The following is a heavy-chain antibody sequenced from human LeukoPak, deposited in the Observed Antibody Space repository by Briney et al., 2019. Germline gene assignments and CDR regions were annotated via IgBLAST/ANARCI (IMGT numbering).Heavy chain of an antibody. V-gene: IGHV4-59*12. D-gene: IGHD1-26*01. Sequence: SETLSLTCTVSGGSISSYYWSWIRQPPGKGLEWIGYIYYSGSTNYNPSLKSRVTISVDTSKNQFSLKLSSVTAADTAVYYCARDSGSYSSDYWGQGTLVTVSS. CDR1: GGSISSYY. J-gene: IGHJ4*02. CDR2: IYYSGST. CDR3: ARDSGSYSSDY.